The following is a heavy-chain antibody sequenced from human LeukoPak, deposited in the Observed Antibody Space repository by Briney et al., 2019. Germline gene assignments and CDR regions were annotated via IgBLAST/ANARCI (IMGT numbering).Heavy chain of an antibody. CDR1: GGSISSYY. Sequence: PSETLSLTCTVSGGSISSYYWSWIRQPPGKGLGWIGYIYYSGSTNYNPSLRSRVTISVDTSKNQFSLKLSSVTAADTAVYYCARGGNYGDYDGYFDYWGQGTLVTVSS. V-gene: IGHV4-59*08. CDR3: ARGGNYGDYDGYFDY. D-gene: IGHD4-17*01. CDR2: IYYSGST. J-gene: IGHJ4*02.